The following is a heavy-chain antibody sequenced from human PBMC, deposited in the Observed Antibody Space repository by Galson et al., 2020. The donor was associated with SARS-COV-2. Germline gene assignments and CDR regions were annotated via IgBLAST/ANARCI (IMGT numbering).Heavy chain of an antibody. CDR2: IIPIFGTA. CDR3: ARVGPGYDFWSGYAYYYYMDV. D-gene: IGHD3-3*01. Sequence: ASVKVSCKASGGTFSSYAISWVRQAPGQGLEWMGGIIPIFGTANYAQKFQGRVTITTDESTSTAYMELSSLRSEDTAVYYCARVGPGYDFWSGYAYYYYMDVWGKGTTVTVSS. V-gene: IGHV1-69*05. CDR1: GGTFSSYA. J-gene: IGHJ6*03.